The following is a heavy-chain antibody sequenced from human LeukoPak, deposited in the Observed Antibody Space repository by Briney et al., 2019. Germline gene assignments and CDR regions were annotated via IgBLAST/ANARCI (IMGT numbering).Heavy chain of an antibody. J-gene: IGHJ4*02. D-gene: IGHD6-13*01. CDR3: ARVIIVSAGYYFDY. Sequence: SETLSLTCTVSGGSISSYYWSWIRQPAGKGLEWIGRIYTSGSTNYNPSLKSRLTMSVDTSKNQFSLKLSSVTAAHTAVYYCARVIIVSAGYYFDYWGQGTLVTVSS. CDR2: IYTSGST. CDR1: GGSISSYY. V-gene: IGHV4-4*07.